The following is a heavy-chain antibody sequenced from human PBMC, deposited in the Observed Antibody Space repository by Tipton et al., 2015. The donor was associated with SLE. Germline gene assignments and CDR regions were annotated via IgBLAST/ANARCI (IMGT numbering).Heavy chain of an antibody. CDR1: GGSLSNYY. CDR2: IYTSGST. Sequence: TLSLTCAVYGGSLSNYYWSWIRQPAGKGLEWIGRIYTSGSTNYNPSLKSRVTMSVDTSKNQFSLKLSSVTAADTAVYYCARDHPVAGPFDYWGQGTLVTVSS. CDR3: ARDHPVAGPFDY. V-gene: IGHV4-4*07. J-gene: IGHJ4*02. D-gene: IGHD6-19*01.